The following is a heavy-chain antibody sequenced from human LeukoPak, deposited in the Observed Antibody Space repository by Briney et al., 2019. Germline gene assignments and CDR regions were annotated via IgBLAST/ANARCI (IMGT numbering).Heavy chain of an antibody. CDR2: ITGSDRGDTT. V-gene: IGHV3-23*01. CDR1: GFTFSTYA. CDR3: AKGSKSGLRATRIDY. J-gene: IGHJ4*02. D-gene: IGHD5-12*01. Sequence: GGSLRLSCAASGFTFSTYAMSWVRQAPGKGLEWVSAITGSDRGDTTYYADYVKGRFTISRDNSRNTLYLQMNSLRAEDTAVYYCAKGSKSGLRATRIDYWGQGTLVTVSS.